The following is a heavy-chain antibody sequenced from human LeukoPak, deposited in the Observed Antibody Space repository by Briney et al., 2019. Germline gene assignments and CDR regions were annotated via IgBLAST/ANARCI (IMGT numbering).Heavy chain of an antibody. CDR1: GYTFSNYN. CDR3: ARNLGRSSWYIWFDF. Sequence: ASVKVSCKASGYTFSNYNIHWLRQAPGQGLEWMGWMNPNSGNTGYAQKFQGRVTMTRNTSISTAYMELSSLRSEDTAVYYCARNLGRSSWYIWFDFWGQGTLVTVSS. J-gene: IGHJ5*01. CDR2: MNPNSGNT. V-gene: IGHV1-8*02. D-gene: IGHD6-13*01.